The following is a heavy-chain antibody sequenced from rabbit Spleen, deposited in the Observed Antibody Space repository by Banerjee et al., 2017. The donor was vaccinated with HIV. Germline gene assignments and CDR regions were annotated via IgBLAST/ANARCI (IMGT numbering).Heavy chain of an antibody. CDR1: GFSFSSSYY. D-gene: IGHD1-1*01. V-gene: IGHV1S45*01. CDR3: ARCGWNSGWYCHYGMDL. J-gene: IGHJ6*01. CDR2: IYVGSSGNT. Sequence: QEQLVESGGGLVQPEGSLTLTCTASGFSFSSSYYMCWVRQAPGKGLEWIACIYVGSSGNTYYASWAKGRFTISKASSTTVTLQMTSLTAADTATYFCARCGWNSGWYCHYGMDLWGPGTLVTVS.